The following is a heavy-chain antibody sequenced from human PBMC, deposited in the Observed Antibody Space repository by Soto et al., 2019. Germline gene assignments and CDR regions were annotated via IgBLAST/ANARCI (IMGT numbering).Heavy chain of an antibody. CDR3: AKNPWYSYWPIAFDI. J-gene: IGHJ3*02. CDR1: GYTFTSYT. CDR2: IIPILGIA. V-gene: IGHV1-69*02. Sequence: SVKVSCKASGYTFTSYTISWVRQAPGQGLEWMGRIIPILGIANYAQKFQGRVTITADKSTSTAYMGLSSLRSEDTAVYYCAKNPWYSYWPIAFDIWGQGTMVTVSS. D-gene: IGHD2-21*02.